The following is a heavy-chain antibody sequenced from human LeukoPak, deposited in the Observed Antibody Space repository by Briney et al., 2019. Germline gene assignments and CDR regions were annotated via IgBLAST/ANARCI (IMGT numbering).Heavy chain of an antibody. J-gene: IGHJ4*02. V-gene: IGHV4-38-2*02. CDR3: ASRSYYDFWNGYLVFDY. CDR1: GYSISSGYY. CDR2: IYHSGST. D-gene: IGHD3-3*01. Sequence: SETLSLTCTVSGYSISSGYYWGWIRQPPGKGLEWIGSIYHSGSTYYNPSLKSRVTISVDTSKNQFSLKLSSVTAADTAVYYCASRSYYDFWNGYLVFDYWGQGTLVTVSS.